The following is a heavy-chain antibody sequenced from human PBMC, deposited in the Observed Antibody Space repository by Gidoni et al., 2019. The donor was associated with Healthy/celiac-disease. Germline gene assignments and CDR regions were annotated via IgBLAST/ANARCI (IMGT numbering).Heavy chain of an antibody. D-gene: IGHD1-26*01. Sequence: QLQLQESGPGLVKPSETLSLTCTVSGGSISSSSYYWGWIRQPPGKGLELIGSSYYSGSTYYNPSLKSRVTISVDTSKNQFSLKLSSVTAAETAVYYCARGSGTPAFDYWGQGTLVTVSS. V-gene: IGHV4-39*01. CDR1: GGSISSSSYY. CDR2: SYYSGST. J-gene: IGHJ4*02. CDR3: ARGSGTPAFDY.